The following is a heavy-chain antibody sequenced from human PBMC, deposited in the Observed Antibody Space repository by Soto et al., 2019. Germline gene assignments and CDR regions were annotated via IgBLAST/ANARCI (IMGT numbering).Heavy chain of an antibody. CDR1: GYTFTSYA. J-gene: IGHJ5*02. CDR3: ARGSSGWYSGWFDP. V-gene: IGHV1-3*01. D-gene: IGHD6-19*01. CDR2: INAGNGNT. Sequence: QVQLVQSGAEVKKPGASVKVSCKASGYTFTSYAMHWVRQAPGQRLEWMGWINAGNGNTKYSQKFQGRVTITRDTSASTAYLELSSLRSEDTAVYYCARGSSGWYSGWFDPWGQGTLVTVSS.